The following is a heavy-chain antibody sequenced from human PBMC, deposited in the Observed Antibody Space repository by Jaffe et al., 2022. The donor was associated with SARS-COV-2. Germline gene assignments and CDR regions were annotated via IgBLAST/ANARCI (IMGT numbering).Heavy chain of an antibody. V-gene: IGHV4-39*01. CDR1: GGSISSSSYY. CDR3: ARQAGYYGSGSYFEESNDAFDI. CDR2: IYYSGST. D-gene: IGHD3-10*01. Sequence: QLQLQESGPGLVKPSETLSLTCTVSGGSISSSSYYWGWIRQPPGKGLEWIGSIYYSGSTYYNPSLKSRVTISVDTSKNQFSLKLSSVTAADTAVYYCARQAGYYGSGSYFEESNDAFDIWGQGTMVTVSS. J-gene: IGHJ3*02.